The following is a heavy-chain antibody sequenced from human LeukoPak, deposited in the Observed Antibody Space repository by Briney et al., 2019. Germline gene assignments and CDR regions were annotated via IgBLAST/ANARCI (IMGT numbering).Heavy chain of an antibody. CDR2: IYYSGST. CDR1: GGSISSGGYS. V-gene: IGHV4-30-4*07. J-gene: IGHJ6*03. Sequence: SETLSLTCAVSGGSISSGGYSWSWIRQPPGKGLEWIGYIYYSGSTYYNPSLKSRVTISVDTSKNQFSLKLSSVTAADTAVYYCARALGYYYYMDVWGKGTTVTVSS. CDR3: ARALGYYYYMDV.